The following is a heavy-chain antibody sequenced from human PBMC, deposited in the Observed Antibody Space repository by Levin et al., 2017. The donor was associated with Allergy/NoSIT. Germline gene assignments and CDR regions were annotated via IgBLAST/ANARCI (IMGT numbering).Heavy chain of an antibody. CDR1: GGSFSGYH. V-gene: IGHV4-34*01. CDR2: INHSGST. J-gene: IGHJ5*02. CDR3: ARGGGTYVRVSWFDP. D-gene: IGHD1-26*01. Sequence: GSLRLSCAVYGGSFSGYHWSWIRQSPGKGLEWIGQINHSGSTKYNPSLKSRVTISVDTSKNQFSLKLNSGTAADTAVYYCARGGGTYVRVSWFDPWGQGALVTVSS.